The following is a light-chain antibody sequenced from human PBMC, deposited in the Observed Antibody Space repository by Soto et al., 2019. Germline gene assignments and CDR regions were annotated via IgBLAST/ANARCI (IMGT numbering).Light chain of an antibody. CDR1: SSDTGDYNY. CDR3: SSYAGSDNYV. V-gene: IGLV2-8*01. J-gene: IGLJ1*01. CDR2: EVS. Sequence: ALTQPPSASGSPGQSVTISCSGTSSDTGDYNYVSWYKQHPGKAPKLMIYEVSKRPSGVPDRFSGSKSGNTASLTVSGLQAEDEADYYCSSYAGSDNYVFVTGTKAPS.